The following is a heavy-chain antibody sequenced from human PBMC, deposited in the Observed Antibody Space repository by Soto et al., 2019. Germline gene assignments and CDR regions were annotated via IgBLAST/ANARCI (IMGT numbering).Heavy chain of an antibody. CDR3: AGFGGGVVTADFDY. CDR1: VGSFSVYY. D-gene: IGHD2-2*01. V-gene: IGHV4-34*01. Sequence: SESLSLTCALYVGSFSVYYWSLIRQPPGKGLEWIGEINHSGSTNYNPSLKSRVTISVDTSKNQFSLKLSSVTAADTAVYYCAGFGGGVVTADFDYWGQGTLVTVSS. J-gene: IGHJ4*02. CDR2: INHSGST.